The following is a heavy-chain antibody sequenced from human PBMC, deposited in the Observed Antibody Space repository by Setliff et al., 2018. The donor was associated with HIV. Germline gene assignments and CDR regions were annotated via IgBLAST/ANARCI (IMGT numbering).Heavy chain of an antibody. J-gene: IGHJ4*02. CDR2: IYDGGTT. CDR3: VRRDVSFLFGQFDS. D-gene: IGHD3-10*02. Sequence: SETLSLTCDVSGYSINNIHYWGWIRQPPGKGLECLGNIYDGGTTYHNPSLKGRVTISIDTSKAQFSLKLISVAAADTAVYYCVRRDVSFLFGQFDSWGQGILVTVSS. V-gene: IGHV4-38-2*01. CDR1: GYSINNIHY.